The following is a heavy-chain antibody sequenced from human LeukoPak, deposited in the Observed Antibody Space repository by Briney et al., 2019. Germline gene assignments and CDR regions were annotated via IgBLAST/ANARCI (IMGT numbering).Heavy chain of an antibody. CDR1: GGSFSGYY. D-gene: IGHD6-6*01. V-gene: IGHV4-34*01. CDR3: ARGVRYSSSSYFYYYMVV. CDR2: INHSGST. Sequence: PSETLSLTCAVYGGSFSGYYWSWIRQPPGKGLEWVGDINHSGSTNYNPSLKSRVTISVDTSKNQFSLKVSSVTAADTAVYYCARGVRYSSSSYFYYYMVVWGKGTTVTVSS. J-gene: IGHJ6*03.